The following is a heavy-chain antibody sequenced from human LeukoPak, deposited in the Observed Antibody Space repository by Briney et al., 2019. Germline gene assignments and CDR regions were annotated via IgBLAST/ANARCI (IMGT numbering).Heavy chain of an antibody. CDR2: IYYSGST. D-gene: IGHD1-26*01. V-gene: IGHV4-39*01. J-gene: IGHJ5*02. Sequence: SETLSLTCTVSGGSISSSSYYWGWIRQPPGKGLEWMGSIYYSGSTYYNPSLKSRVTISVDTSKNQFSLKLSSVTAADTAVYYCARLRIVGATYNWFDPWGQGTLVTVSS. CDR1: GGSISSSSYY. CDR3: ARLRIVGATYNWFDP.